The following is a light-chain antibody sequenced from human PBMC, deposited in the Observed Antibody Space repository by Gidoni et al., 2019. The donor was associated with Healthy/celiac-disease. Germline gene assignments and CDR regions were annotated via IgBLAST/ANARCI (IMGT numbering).Light chain of an antibody. J-gene: IGKJ2*01. CDR2: GAS. Sequence: EIVLTQSPGTLSLSPGERATLSCRARQSVSSSYLAWYQQKPGQAPRLLIYGASSRATGIPDRFSGSGSGTDFTLTISRLEPEDFAVFYCQHYGTSPHTFGQGTKLEIK. CDR1: QSVSSSY. V-gene: IGKV3-20*01. CDR3: QHYGTSPHT.